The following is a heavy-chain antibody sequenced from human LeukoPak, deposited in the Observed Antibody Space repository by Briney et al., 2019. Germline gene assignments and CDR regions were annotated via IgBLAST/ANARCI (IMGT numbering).Heavy chain of an antibody. D-gene: IGHD6-13*01. CDR2: LYIGGST. CDR3: AREFFIAAAGTYWFDP. J-gene: IGHJ5*02. Sequence: PGGSLRLSCAASGITVSSNYISWDCQAPGKVLERDSILYIGGSTDYAGSVRGRFTISRDNSKNTLYLQMNSLRGEDTAVYYCAREFFIAAAGTYWFDPWGQGTLVTVSS. V-gene: IGHV3-53*01. CDR1: GITVSSNY.